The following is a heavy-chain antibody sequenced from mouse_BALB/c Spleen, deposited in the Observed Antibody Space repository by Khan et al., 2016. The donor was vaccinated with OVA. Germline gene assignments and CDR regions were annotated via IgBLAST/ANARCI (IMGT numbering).Heavy chain of an antibody. D-gene: IGHD1-1*01. CDR2: INPHIGET. CDR3: TRIYRSDFDY. J-gene: IGHJ2*01. CDR1: GYSFTGYF. Sequence: VQLKQSGPELVKPGASVKISCKASGYSFTGYFMNWVMQSHGKSLEWIGRINPHIGETFYNQKFKGKATLTVDESSSTAHMELRSLASEYAAVYYCTRIYRSDFDYWGQGTTLTVSS. V-gene: IGHV1-20*02.